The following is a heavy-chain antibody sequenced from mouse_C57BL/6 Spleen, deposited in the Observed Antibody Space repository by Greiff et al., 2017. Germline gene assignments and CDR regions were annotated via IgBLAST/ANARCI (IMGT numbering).Heavy chain of an antibody. Sequence: VLLLESGPGLVQPSPSLSITCTVSGFSFTSYGVHWVRQSPGKGLEWLGVIWSGGSTDYNAAFISRMSISKDNSKSQVFFKMNSLQADDTDIYYCARDYVRAMDYWGQGTSVTVSS. J-gene: IGHJ4*01. CDR1: GFSFTSYG. D-gene: IGHD1-1*02. CDR2: IWSGGST. V-gene: IGHV2-2*01. CDR3: ARDYVRAMDY.